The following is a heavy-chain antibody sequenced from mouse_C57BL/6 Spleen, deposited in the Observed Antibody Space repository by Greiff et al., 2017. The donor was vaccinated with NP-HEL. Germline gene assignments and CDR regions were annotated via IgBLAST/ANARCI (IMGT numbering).Heavy chain of an antibody. J-gene: IGHJ1*03. V-gene: IGHV1-50*01. CDR3: ARRGVTGTEGYFDV. CDR2: IDPSDSYT. CDR1: GYTFTSYW. Sequence: QVHVKQPGAELVKPGASVKLSCKASGYTFTSYWMQWVKQRPGQGLEWIGEIDPSDSYTNYNQKFKGKATLTVDTSSSTAYMQLSSLTSEDSAVYYCARRGVTGTEGYFDVWGTGTTVTVSS. D-gene: IGHD4-1*01.